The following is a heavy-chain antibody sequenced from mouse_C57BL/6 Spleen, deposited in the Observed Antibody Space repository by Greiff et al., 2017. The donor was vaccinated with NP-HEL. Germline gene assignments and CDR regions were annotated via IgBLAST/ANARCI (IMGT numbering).Heavy chain of an antibody. CDR3: ARGLGRWIDY. CDR1: GYAFTSYW. V-gene: IGHV1-80*01. CDR2: IYPGDGDT. J-gene: IGHJ2*01. Sequence: VKLMESGAELVKPGASVKISCKASGYAFTSYWMHWVKQRPGKGLEWIGQIYPGDGDTNYNGQFKGKATLTADKSSSTAYMQLSSLTSEDSAVYFCARGLGRWIDYWGQGTTLTVSS. D-gene: IGHD4-1*01.